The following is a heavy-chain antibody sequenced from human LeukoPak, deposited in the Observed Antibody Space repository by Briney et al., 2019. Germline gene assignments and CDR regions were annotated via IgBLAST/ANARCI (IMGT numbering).Heavy chain of an antibody. CDR2: IYYSGST. J-gene: IGHJ3*02. D-gene: IGHD5-18*01. Sequence: SSETLSLTCTVSGGSISSSSYYWGWIRQPPGKGLEWIGSIYYSGSTYYNPSLKSRVTISVDTSKNQFSLKLSSVTAADTAVYYCARGGEAMVIRDAFDIWGQGTMVTVPS. V-gene: IGHV4-39*07. CDR1: GGSISSSSYY. CDR3: ARGGEAMVIRDAFDI.